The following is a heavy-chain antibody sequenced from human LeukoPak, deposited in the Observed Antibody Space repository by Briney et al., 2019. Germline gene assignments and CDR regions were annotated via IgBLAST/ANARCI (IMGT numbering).Heavy chain of an antibody. CDR3: TTDRDYGDYPEYYFDY. Sequence: GGSLRLSCAASRFTFSNAWMSWVRQAPGKGLEWVGHIKSKTDGGKTDYAAPVKGRFTISRDDSKNTLYLQMNNLKTEDTAVYYCTTDRDYGDYPEYYFDYWGQGTLVTVSS. CDR1: RFTFSNAW. V-gene: IGHV3-15*01. J-gene: IGHJ4*02. D-gene: IGHD4-17*01. CDR2: IKSKTDGGKT.